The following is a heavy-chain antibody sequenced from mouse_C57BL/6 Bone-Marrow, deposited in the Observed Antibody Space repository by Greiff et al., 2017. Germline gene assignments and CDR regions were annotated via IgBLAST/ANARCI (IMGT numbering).Heavy chain of an antibody. J-gene: IGHJ3*01. D-gene: IGHD2-5*01. CDR3: ARQDYYSNPFAY. CDR1: GFTFSSYG. V-gene: IGHV5-6*02. CDR2: ISSGGSYT. Sequence: EVKLEESGGDLVKPGGSLKLSCAASGFTFSSYGMSWVRQTPDKRLEWVATISSGGSYTYYPDSVKGRFTISRDNAKNTLYLQMSSLKSEDTAMYYCARQDYYSNPFAYWGQGTLVTVSA.